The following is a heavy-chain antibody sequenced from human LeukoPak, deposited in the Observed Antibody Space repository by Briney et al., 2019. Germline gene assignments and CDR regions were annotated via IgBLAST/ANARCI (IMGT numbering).Heavy chain of an antibody. J-gene: IGHJ6*03. D-gene: IGHD6-6*01. CDR2: TYYRSKWYN. CDR3: ARDLRRRSSSSWYYYYMDV. Sequence: SQTLSLTCAISGDSVSSNSAAWNWIRQSPSRDLEWLGRTYYRSKWYNDYAVSVKSRITINPDTSKNQFSLQLNSVTPEDTAVYYCARDLRRRSSSSWYYYYMDVWGKGTTVTVSS. V-gene: IGHV6-1*01. CDR1: GDSVSSNSAA.